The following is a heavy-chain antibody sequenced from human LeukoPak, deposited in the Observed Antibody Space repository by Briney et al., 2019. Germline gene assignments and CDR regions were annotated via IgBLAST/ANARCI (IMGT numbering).Heavy chain of an antibody. CDR2: ISAYNGNT. J-gene: IGHJ6*03. CDR1: GYTFTNYA. D-gene: IGHD3-3*01. CDR3: ARDPYYDFWSGYYFSVTGALYYYYMDV. V-gene: IGHV1-18*01. Sequence: GASVKVSCKASGYTFTNYAIRWVRQAPGQGLEWMGWISAYNGNTNYAQKLQGRVTMTTDTSTSTAYMELRSLRSDDTAVYYCARDPYYDFWSGYYFSVTGALYYYYMDVWGKGTTVTVSS.